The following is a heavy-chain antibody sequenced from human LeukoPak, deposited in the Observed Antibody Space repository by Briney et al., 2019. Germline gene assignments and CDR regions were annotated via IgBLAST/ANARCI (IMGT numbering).Heavy chain of an antibody. CDR2: IYTSGST. Sequence: SETLSLTCTVSGGSISSYYWSWIRQPAGKGLEWIGRIYTSGSTNYNPSLKSRVTMSVDTSKNQFSLKLSSVTAADTAVYYCARWIPYDSSGYCDYWGQGTLVTVSS. CDR3: ARWIPYDSSGYCDY. V-gene: IGHV4-4*07. J-gene: IGHJ4*02. CDR1: GGSISSYY. D-gene: IGHD3-22*01.